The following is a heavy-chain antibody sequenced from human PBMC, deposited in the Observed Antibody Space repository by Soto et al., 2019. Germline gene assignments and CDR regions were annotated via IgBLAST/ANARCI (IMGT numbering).Heavy chain of an antibody. CDR2: MNPNSGNT. CDR1: GYTFTSYE. CDR3: ARGPLVSVAPDY. J-gene: IGHJ4*02. V-gene: IGHV1-8*01. Sequence: QVQLVQSGAEVKKPGASVKVSCKASGYTFTSYEINWVRQATGQGLEWMGWMNPNSGNTGYAQKFQGRVTMTRNTSIITAYMELSSLRSEDTAVYYCARGPLVSVAPDYWAQGTLVTVSS. D-gene: IGHD2-2*01.